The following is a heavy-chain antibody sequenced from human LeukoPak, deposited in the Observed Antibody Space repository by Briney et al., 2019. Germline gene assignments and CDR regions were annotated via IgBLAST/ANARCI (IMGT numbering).Heavy chain of an antibody. Sequence: GRSLRLSCAASGFTFSSYGMHWVRQAPGKGLEWVAVISYDGNNKYYADSVKGRFTISRDNSKNTLYLQMNSLRAEDTAVYYCAKVTQLGYCSGGSCLFDYWGQGTLVTVSS. CDR1: GFTFSSYG. D-gene: IGHD2-15*01. CDR3: AKVTQLGYCSGGSCLFDY. V-gene: IGHV3-30*18. CDR2: ISYDGNNK. J-gene: IGHJ4*02.